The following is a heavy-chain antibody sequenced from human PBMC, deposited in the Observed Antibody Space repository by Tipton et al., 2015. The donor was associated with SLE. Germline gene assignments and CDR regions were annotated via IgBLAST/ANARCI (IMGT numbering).Heavy chain of an antibody. CDR1: GGSISSYY. CDR3: SRAGALLNGYYDY. D-gene: IGHD3-9*01. CDR2: IYYSGST. J-gene: IGHJ4*02. V-gene: IGHV4-59*01. Sequence: TLSLTCTVSGGSISSYYWSWIRQPPGKGLEWIGYIYYSGSTNYNPSLKSRVTISVDTSKNQFSLKLSSVTAADTAVYYFSRAGALLNGYYDYWGQGTLVTVSS.